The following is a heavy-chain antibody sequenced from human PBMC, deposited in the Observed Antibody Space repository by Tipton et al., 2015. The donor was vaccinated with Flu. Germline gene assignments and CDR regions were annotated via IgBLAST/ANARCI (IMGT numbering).Heavy chain of an antibody. D-gene: IGHD6-19*01. Sequence: TLSLTCTVSGYSISSGYYWGWIRQPPGKVLEWIGSIYHSGSTYYNPSLKSRVTISVDTSKNQFSLKLSSVTAAGTAVYYCARDLAPYSSGWYVPLAWGFDYWGQGTLVTVSS. CDR3: ARDLAPYSSGWYVPLAWGFDY. V-gene: IGHV4-38-2*02. CDR2: IYHSGST. CDR1: GYSISSGYY. J-gene: IGHJ4*02.